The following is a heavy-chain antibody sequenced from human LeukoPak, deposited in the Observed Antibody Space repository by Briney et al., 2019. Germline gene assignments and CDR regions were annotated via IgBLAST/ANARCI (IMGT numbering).Heavy chain of an antibody. V-gene: IGHV4-34*01. Sequence: SETLSLTCAVYGGSFSGYYWSWIRQPPGKGLEWIGEINHSGSTNYNPSLKSRVTISVDTSKNQFSLKLSSVTAADTAVYYCARGRFSIPAYFDYWGQGILVTVSS. CDR2: INHSGST. J-gene: IGHJ4*02. D-gene: IGHD2-21*01. CDR3: ARGRFSIPAYFDY. CDR1: GGSFSGYY.